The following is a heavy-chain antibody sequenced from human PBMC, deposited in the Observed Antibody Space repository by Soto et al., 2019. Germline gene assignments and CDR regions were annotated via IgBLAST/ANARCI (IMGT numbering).Heavy chain of an antibody. CDR2: ISYDGSDK. CDR1: GFTFSSYG. D-gene: IGHD6-13*01. J-gene: IGHJ4*02. CDR3: AKGPRKPGIAPYGFDY. V-gene: IGHV3-30*18. Sequence: GGSLRLSCVASGFTFSSYGMHWFRQAPGKGLEWVAVISYDGSDKYYADSVVGRFTISRDNSKNTLNLQMNSLRAEDTAVYYCAKGPRKPGIAPYGFDYWGQGTLVTVSS.